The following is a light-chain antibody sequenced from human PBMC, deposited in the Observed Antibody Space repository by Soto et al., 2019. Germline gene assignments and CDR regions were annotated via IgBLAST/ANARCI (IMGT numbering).Light chain of an antibody. CDR1: QSISSSY. CDR3: QQYGGSSWT. Sequence: EIVLTPSPGTLSLSPGKRATLSCRASQSISSSYLAWYQQRPGQAPRLLIYGASSRATGIPDRFSGSGSGTEFTLTISRLEPEDFAVYYCQQYGGSSWTFGQGTKVDIK. J-gene: IGKJ1*01. V-gene: IGKV3-20*01. CDR2: GAS.